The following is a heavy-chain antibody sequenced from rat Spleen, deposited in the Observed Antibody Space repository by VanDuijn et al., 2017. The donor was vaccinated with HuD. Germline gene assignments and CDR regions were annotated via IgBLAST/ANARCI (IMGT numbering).Heavy chain of an antibody. Sequence: EVQLVESGGGLVQPGRSLKLSCVASGFTFNNYWMTWIRQAPGKGLEWVASITNTGRSTYYPDSVKGRFTISRDNAENTVYLQMNSLRSEDTATYYCAKENYYGFIFDFWGQGVMVTVSS. CDR3: AKENYYGFIFDF. CDR1: GFTFNNYW. V-gene: IGHV5-31*01. D-gene: IGHD1-7*01. J-gene: IGHJ2*01. CDR2: ITNTGRST.